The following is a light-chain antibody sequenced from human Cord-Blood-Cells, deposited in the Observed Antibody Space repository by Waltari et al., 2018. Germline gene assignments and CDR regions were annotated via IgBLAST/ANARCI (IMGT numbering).Light chain of an antibody. Sequence: DIQMTQSPSTLSASVGDRVTITCRASQSISSWLAWYQQKPGKAPKLRIYKASSLESGVPSRFRGSGSGTEFTLTISSLQPDDFATYYCQQYNSYPYTFGQGTKLEIK. CDR3: QQYNSYPYT. V-gene: IGKV1-5*03. CDR1: QSISSW. CDR2: KAS. J-gene: IGKJ2*01.